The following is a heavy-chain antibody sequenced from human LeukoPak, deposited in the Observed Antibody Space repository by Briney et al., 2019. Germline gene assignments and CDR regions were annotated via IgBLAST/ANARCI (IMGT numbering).Heavy chain of an antibody. CDR3: MRGGFDGSH. V-gene: IGHV3-7*01. J-gene: IGHJ4*02. CDR2: INPDGSEK. D-gene: IGHD2-15*01. CDR1: GLAVSSYW. Sequence: GGSLRLTCAPYGLAVSSYWIAWSCQAPGKRLEWVANINPDGSEKNCVDSVKGRFTVSRDNAKNSLYLQMNSLRAEDTAVYFCMRGGFDGSHWGQGTLVTFSS.